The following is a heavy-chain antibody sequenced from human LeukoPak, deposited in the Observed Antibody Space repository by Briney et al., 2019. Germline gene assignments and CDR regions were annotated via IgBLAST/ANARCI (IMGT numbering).Heavy chain of an antibody. CDR2: ISYDGRDK. CDR1: DFTFSMYA. CDR3: ASSSWSHLDTAFDI. J-gene: IGHJ3*02. Sequence: GGSLRLSCAASDFTFSMYAMHWVRQAPGKGLEWVAVISYDGRDKYYTDSVKGRFTISRDNSKNTLYLQMSSLRPEDMAIYYCASSSWSHLDTAFDIWGQGTMVAVSS. D-gene: IGHD3-3*01. V-gene: IGHV3-30*04.